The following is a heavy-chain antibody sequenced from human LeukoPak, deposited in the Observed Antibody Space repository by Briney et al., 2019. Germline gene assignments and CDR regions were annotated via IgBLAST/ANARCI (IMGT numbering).Heavy chain of an antibody. J-gene: IGHJ4*02. CDR3: ARENYYGSGKIDY. CDR2: IHYSGSA. Sequence: SETLSLTCTVSGGSVSSGSYYWTWIRQPPGKGLEWIGYIHYSGSANYNPSLKSRVTISVDTSKNQFSLKLSSVAAADTAVYYCARENYYGSGKIDYWGQGTLVTVSS. V-gene: IGHV4-61*01. D-gene: IGHD3-10*01. CDR1: GGSVSSGSYY.